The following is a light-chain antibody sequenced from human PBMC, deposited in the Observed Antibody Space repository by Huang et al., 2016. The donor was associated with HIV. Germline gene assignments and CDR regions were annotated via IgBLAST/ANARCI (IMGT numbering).Light chain of an antibody. CDR3: QQYNIRCT. CDR2: GAS. CDR1: QSINSN. V-gene: IGKV3-15*01. Sequence: EIVMTQSPATLSVSPGERVTLSCRASQSINSNLAWYQQKPGQAPRLLIYGASARATGIPARFSGSGSGTAFTLTITSLQSEDFAVYYCQQYNIRCTFGQGTKLAMK. J-gene: IGKJ2*02.